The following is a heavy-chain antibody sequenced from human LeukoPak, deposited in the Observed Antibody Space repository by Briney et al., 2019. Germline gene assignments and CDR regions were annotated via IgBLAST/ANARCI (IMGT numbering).Heavy chain of an antibody. Sequence: GGSLRLSCAASGFIFSNDAMHWVRQAPGKGLEWVAFIWFDGSNKHYADSVKGRFTISRDNSEDTLYLQMNSLRAEDTAVYYCVRDTDGDYVFDYWGQGTLVTVSS. V-gene: IGHV3-33*01. CDR2: IWFDGSNK. D-gene: IGHD4-17*01. CDR3: VRDTDGDYVFDY. J-gene: IGHJ4*02. CDR1: GFIFSNDA.